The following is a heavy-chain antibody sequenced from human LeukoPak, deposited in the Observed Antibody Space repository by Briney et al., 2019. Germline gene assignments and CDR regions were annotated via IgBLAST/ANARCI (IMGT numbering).Heavy chain of an antibody. D-gene: IGHD3-22*01. CDR3: ARDYFDSSGFYYVYFDF. Sequence: PGGSLRLSCAASGFTFSTYWMSWVRQAPGKGLEWVANIHQDGNEKYYVDSVKGRFTISRDNAKNSLYLQMNSLRAEDTAVYYCARDYFDSSGFYYVYFDFWGQGALVTVSS. V-gene: IGHV3-7*01. CDR2: IHQDGNEK. J-gene: IGHJ4*02. CDR1: GFTFSTYW.